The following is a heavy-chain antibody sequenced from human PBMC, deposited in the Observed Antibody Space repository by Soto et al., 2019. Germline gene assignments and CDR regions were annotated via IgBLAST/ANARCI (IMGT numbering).Heavy chain of an antibody. V-gene: IGHV3-30-3*01. CDR2: ITYDGSNQ. CDR3: ARAPSGSYPEFDY. D-gene: IGHD1-26*01. CDR1: GFIFSSYT. J-gene: IGHJ4*02. Sequence: LRLSCAASGFIFSSYTMHWVRQAPGKGLEWVGVITYDGSNQYYADSVKGRFTISRDNSRNMLFLQMNSLRPDDTAVYYCARAPSGSYPEFDYWGQGTLVTVSS.